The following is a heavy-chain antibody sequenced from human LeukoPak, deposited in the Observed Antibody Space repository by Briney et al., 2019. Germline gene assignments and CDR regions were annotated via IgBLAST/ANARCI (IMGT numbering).Heavy chain of an antibody. D-gene: IGHD3-22*01. J-gene: IGHJ4*02. V-gene: IGHV3-43*02. CDR1: GFTFDDYA. Sequence: GGSLRLSCAASGFTFDDYAMHWVRQAPGKGLGWVSLISGDGGSTYYADSVKGRFTISRDNSKNSLYLQMNSLRTEDTALYYCAKDISDSSGYYYVSPGGANYWGQGTLVTVSS. CDR3: AKDISDSSGYYYVSPGGANY. CDR2: ISGDGGST.